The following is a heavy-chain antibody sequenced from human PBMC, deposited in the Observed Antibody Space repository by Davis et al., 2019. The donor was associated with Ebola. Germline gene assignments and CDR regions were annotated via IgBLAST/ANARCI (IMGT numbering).Heavy chain of an antibody. Sequence: SGPTLAKPTYPLTLTCTVSGFSLSHARMGVSWIRQPPGKALEWLAHIFSNDEKSYSTSLKSRLTISKDTSKSQVVLTMTNMDPVDTATYYCARTDIWSGYVDYWGQGTLVTVSS. V-gene: IGHV2-26*01. CDR3: ARTDIWSGYVDY. D-gene: IGHD3-3*01. J-gene: IGHJ4*02. CDR2: IFSNDEK. CDR1: GFSLSHARMG.